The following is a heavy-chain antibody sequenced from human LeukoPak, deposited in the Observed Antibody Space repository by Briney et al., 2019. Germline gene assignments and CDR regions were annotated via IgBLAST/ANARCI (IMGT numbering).Heavy chain of an antibody. CDR3: ARGYYYDSSGYHLLDY. CDR2: IIPIFGTA. D-gene: IGHD3-22*01. J-gene: IGHJ4*02. CDR1: GGTFSSYA. V-gene: IGHV1-69*13. Sequence: ASVKVSCKASGGTFSSYAISWVRQAPGQGLEWMGGIIPIFGTANYAQKFQGRVTITADESTSTAYMELSSLRSEDTAVYYCARGYYYDSSGYHLLDYRGQGTLVTVSS.